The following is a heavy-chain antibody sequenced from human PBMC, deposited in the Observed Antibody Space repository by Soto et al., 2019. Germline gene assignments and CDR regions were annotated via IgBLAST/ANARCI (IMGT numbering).Heavy chain of an antibody. V-gene: IGHV3-7*01. Sequence: EVQLVESGGGLVQPGGSLRLSCTVSGFTFSGHWMSWVRQAPGKGLEWVANIRQDGSDTYYVDSVRGRFTISRDNARNSLYLQMSYLRAEDTAIYYCSRHRYCSGGDGYGYYFYYWGQGTLGTVSS. D-gene: IGHD2-21*02. CDR2: IRQDGSDT. CDR1: GFTFSGHW. CDR3: SRHRYCSGGDGYGYYFYY. J-gene: IGHJ4*02.